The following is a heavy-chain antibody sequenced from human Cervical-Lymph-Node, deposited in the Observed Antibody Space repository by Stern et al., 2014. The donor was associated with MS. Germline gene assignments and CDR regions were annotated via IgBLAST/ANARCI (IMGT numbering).Heavy chain of an antibody. J-gene: IGHJ6*02. CDR1: GITLSSYD. CDR2: IGIAGDT. Sequence: VQLVQSGGGLVQPGGSLRLSCAASGITLSSYDMHWVRQVMGKGLEWVSAIGIAGDTYYAGSVMGRFTISREIAKNSLFLQMNSLRAGDTAVYYCARDNGAMSGEGGMDVWGQGTTVVVSS. D-gene: IGHD2-15*01. V-gene: IGHV3-13*01. CDR3: ARDNGAMSGEGGMDV.